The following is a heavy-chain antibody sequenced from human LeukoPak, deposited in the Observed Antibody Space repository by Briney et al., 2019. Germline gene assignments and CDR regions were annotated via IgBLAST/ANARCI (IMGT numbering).Heavy chain of an antibody. D-gene: IGHD5-12*01. CDR1: GYTFTSYG. CDR3: ARDRRGGYSGHDYGY. J-gene: IGHJ4*02. V-gene: IGHV1-18*01. Sequence: ASVKVSCKASGYTFTSYGISWVRQAPGQGLEWMGWISAYNGNTNYAQKLQGRVTMTTDTSTSTAYMELRSLRSDDTAVYYCARDRRGGYSGHDYGYWGQGTLVTVSS. CDR2: ISAYNGNT.